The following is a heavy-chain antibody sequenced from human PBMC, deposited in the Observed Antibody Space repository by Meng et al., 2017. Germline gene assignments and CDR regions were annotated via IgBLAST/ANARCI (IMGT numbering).Heavy chain of an antibody. Sequence: GESLKISCAASGFTFSSYSMNWVRQAPGKGLEWVSSISSSSSYIYYADSVKGRFTISRDNAKNSLYLQMNSLRAEDTAVYYCARTDSSGHGDAFDIWGQGTMVTVSS. J-gene: IGHJ3*02. V-gene: IGHV3-21*01. CDR2: ISSSSSYI. CDR3: ARTDSSGHGDAFDI. CDR1: GFTFSSYS. D-gene: IGHD6-19*01.